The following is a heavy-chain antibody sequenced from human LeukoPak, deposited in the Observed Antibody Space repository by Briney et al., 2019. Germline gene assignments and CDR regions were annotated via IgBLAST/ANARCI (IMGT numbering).Heavy chain of an antibody. D-gene: IGHD1-26*01. Sequence: ASVKVSCXASGYTFTGYYMHWVRQAPGQGLEWMGRINPNSGGTNYAQKFQGRVTMTRDTSINTAYMELSRLRSDDTAVYYCAVIVGATTYDYWGQGTLVTVSS. J-gene: IGHJ4*02. CDR3: AVIVGATTYDY. CDR1: GYTFTGYY. CDR2: INPNSGGT. V-gene: IGHV1-2*06.